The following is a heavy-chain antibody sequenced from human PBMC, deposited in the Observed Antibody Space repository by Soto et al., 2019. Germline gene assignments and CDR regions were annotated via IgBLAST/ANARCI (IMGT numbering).Heavy chain of an antibody. V-gene: IGHV4-30-2*02. Sequence: SETLSLTCTVSGGSISSGAYSWSWIRQPPGKGLEWIGYIYHSGSTYYIPSLRSRVTISMDRTKNQFSLHLNSVTTADTAVYFCAAGEASSRNLAPYYLDFWGQGTLVTVSS. D-gene: IGHD6-13*01. CDR2: IYHSGST. CDR1: GGSISSGAYS. CDR3: AAGEASSRNLAPYYLDF. J-gene: IGHJ4*02.